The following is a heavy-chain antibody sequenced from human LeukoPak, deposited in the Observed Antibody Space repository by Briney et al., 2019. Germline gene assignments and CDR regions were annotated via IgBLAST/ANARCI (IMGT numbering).Heavy chain of an antibody. J-gene: IGHJ4*02. CDR3: AKEHRRTPTYYFDY. V-gene: IGHV3-23*01. CDR1: GFAFSNYA. CDR2: ISGSGADT. Sequence: PGGSLRLSCAASGFAFSNYAMNWVRQAPGKGLEWVSAISGSGADTYYADSVKGRFTISRDNSKNTLYLQMNSLRAEDTAIYFCAKEHRRTPTYYFDYWGQGTLVTVSS.